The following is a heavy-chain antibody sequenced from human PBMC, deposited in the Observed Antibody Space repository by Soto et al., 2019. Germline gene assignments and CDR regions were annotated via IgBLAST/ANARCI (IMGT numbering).Heavy chain of an antibody. Sequence: QVQLVQSGAEVKKHGASVKVSCKASGYTFTSYGISWVRQAPGQGLECMGWISAYNGNTNYAQKLQGRVTMTADTATSIAYMEVRSLRSDDTAVYYCAREGRVGATTRYYCSYGMDVWGQGTTVTVSS. V-gene: IGHV1-18*01. D-gene: IGHD1-26*01. CDR2: ISAYNGNT. J-gene: IGHJ6*02. CDR3: AREGRVGATTRYYCSYGMDV. CDR1: GYTFTSYG.